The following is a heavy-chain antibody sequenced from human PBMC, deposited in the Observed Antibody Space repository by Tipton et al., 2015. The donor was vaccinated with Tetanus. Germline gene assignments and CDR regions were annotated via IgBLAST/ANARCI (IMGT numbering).Heavy chain of an antibody. D-gene: IGHD5-12*01. CDR2: TYYSGST. J-gene: IGHJ2*01. CDR3: VRAKLRRGFSGYLYYDL. Sequence: TLSLTCTVSGASIGSISYYWSWIRQPPGKGLEWIGYTYYSGSTGYNPSLMSRVTLSLDTARGQFSLKLTSVTAADSAIYYCVRAKLRRGFSGYLYYDLRGRGTLVTVSS. CDR1: GASIGSISYY. V-gene: IGHV4-61*05.